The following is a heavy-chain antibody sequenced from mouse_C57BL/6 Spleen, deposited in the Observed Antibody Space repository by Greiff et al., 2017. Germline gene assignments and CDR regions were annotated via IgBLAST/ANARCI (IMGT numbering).Heavy chain of an antibody. CDR1: GYTFTSYW. CDR3: ARNPIYSNYAYYYAMDY. V-gene: IGHV1-69*01. Sequence: QVQLQQPGAELVMPGASVKLSCKASGYTFTSYWMPWVKQRPGQGLEWIGEIDPSDSSTTYNPKFKGKSTLTVDKSSSTAYMQLSSLTSEDSAVYYCARNPIYSNYAYYYAMDYWGQGTSVTVSS. D-gene: IGHD2-5*01. CDR2: IDPSDSST. J-gene: IGHJ4*01.